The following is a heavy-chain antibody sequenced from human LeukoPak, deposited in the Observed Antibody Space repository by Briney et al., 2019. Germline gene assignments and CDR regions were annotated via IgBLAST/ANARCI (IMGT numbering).Heavy chain of an antibody. CDR3: ARDRDSSSRDYFDY. V-gene: IGHV1-2*02. J-gene: IGHJ4*02. CDR2: INPNSGGT. Sequence: ASVKVSCKASGYTFTGYYMHWVRQAPGQGLEWMGWINPNSGGTNYAQKFQGRVTVTRDTSISTAYMELSRLRSDDTAVYYCARDRDSSSRDYFDYWGQGTLVTVSS. CDR1: GYTFTGYY. D-gene: IGHD6-6*01.